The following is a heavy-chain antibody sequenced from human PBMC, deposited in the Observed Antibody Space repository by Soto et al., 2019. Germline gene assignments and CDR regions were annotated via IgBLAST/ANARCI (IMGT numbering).Heavy chain of an antibody. V-gene: IGHV4-59*01. CDR2: IYYSGST. D-gene: IGHD6-13*01. J-gene: IGHJ4*02. CDR3: ATEGAVGSFDY. Sequence: SETLSLTCTVSGGSISSYYWSWIRQPPGRGLEWIGYIYYSGSTNYNPSLKSRVTISVDTSKNQFSLKLSSVTAADTAVYYCATEGAVGSFDYWGQGTLVTVSS. CDR1: GGSISSYY.